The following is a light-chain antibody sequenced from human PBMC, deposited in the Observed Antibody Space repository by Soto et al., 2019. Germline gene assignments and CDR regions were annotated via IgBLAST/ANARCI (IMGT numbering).Light chain of an antibody. Sequence: DIQMTQSPCTLSASVGDRVTITCRASQSFSSWLAWYQQKPGKAPKLLIYKTSTLESGVPSRFSGSGSGTEFTLTISSLQPDDFATYYCQQYNSNPLTFGGGTKVEIK. J-gene: IGKJ4*01. V-gene: IGKV1-5*03. CDR3: QQYNSNPLT. CDR2: KTS. CDR1: QSFSSW.